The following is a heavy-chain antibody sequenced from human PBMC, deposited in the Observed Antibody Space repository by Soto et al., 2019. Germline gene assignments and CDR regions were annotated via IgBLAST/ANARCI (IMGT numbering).Heavy chain of an antibody. D-gene: IGHD3-22*01. CDR3: ARGGYYDSSGYPNPYCFDY. CDR1: GGSFSDYY. CDR2: IHYIGST. J-gene: IGHJ4*02. V-gene: IGHV4-34*01. Sequence: PSETLSLTCAVYGGSFSDYYWSWIRQPPGKGLEWIGYIHYIGSTNYNPSLKIRVTISLDTSNNQFSLRLSSVTAADTAVYYCARGGYYDSSGYPNPYCFDYWGQGTLVTVSS.